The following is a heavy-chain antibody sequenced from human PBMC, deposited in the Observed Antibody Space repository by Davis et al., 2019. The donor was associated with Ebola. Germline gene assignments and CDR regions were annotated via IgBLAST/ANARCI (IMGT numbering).Heavy chain of an antibody. V-gene: IGHV3-30-3*01. CDR3: ASSVATPYYYYGMDV. Sequence: GESLKISCAASGFTFSSYAMHWVRQAPGKGLEWVAVISYDGSNKYYADSVKGRFTISRDNSKNTLYLQMNSLRAEDTAAYYCASSVATPYYYYGMDVWGQGTTVTVSS. D-gene: IGHD5-12*01. CDR2: ISYDGSNK. CDR1: GFTFSSYA. J-gene: IGHJ6*02.